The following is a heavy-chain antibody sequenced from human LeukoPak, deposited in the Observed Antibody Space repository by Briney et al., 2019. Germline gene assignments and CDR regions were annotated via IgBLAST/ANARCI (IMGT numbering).Heavy chain of an antibody. V-gene: IGHV3-7*01. CDR1: GFTFSSYW. Sequence: GGSLRLSCAASGFTFSSYWMSWVRQAPGKGLEWVANIKQDGSEKYYVDSVKGRFTISRDNAKNSLYLQMNSLRAEDTAVYYCAKDRYWALRFLEWSPFDYWGQGTLVTVSS. J-gene: IGHJ4*02. CDR3: AKDRYWALRFLEWSPFDY. CDR2: IKQDGSEK. D-gene: IGHD3-3*01.